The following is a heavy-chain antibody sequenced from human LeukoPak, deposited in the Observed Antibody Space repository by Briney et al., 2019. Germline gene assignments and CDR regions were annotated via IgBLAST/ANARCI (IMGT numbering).Heavy chain of an antibody. CDR1: GGSISSYY. CDR3: AREYPGWFDP. J-gene: IGHJ5*02. CDR2: IYYSGST. Sequence: SETLSLTCTVSGGSISSYYWSWIRQPPGKGLEWIGYIYYSGSTNYNPSLKSRVTISVDTSKNQSSLKLSSVTAADTAVYYCAREYPGWFDPWGQGTLVTVSS. V-gene: IGHV4-59*01. D-gene: IGHD2-2*01.